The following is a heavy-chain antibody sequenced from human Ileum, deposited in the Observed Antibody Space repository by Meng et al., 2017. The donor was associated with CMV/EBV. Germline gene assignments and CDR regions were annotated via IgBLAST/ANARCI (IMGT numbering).Heavy chain of an antibody. V-gene: IGHV3-30*04. CDR1: GFTFSSYA. CDR3: ARDLTPGGSYTFDY. CDR2: ISYDGSNK. D-gene: IGHD1-26*01. J-gene: IGHJ4*02. Sequence: GGSLRLSCAASGFTFSSYAMHWVRQAPGKGLEWVAVISYDGSNKYYADSVKGRFTISRDNSKNTLYLQMNSLRAEDTAVYYCARDLTPGGSYTFDYWGQGTLVTVSS.